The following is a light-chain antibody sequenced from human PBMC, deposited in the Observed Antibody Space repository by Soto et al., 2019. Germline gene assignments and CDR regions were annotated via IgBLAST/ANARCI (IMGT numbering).Light chain of an antibody. V-gene: IGKV3-20*01. J-gene: IGKJ2*01. CDR3: QQYDGSPPYT. Sequence: VLTQSPGTLSLSPGERADISCRASQSISSSYLAWYQHKPGQAPRLLIYGASSRATGIPHRFSGSGSGTDFTLTISRLEPEDCGVYYCQQYDGSPPYTFGQGTRLEIK. CDR2: GAS. CDR1: QSISSSY.